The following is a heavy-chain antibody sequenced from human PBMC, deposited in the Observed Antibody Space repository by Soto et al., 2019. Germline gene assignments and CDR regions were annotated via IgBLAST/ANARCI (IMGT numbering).Heavy chain of an antibody. D-gene: IGHD3-22*01. V-gene: IGHV1-69*01. J-gene: IGHJ3*02. CDR3: ARDGYYYDSSGSQDAFDI. CDR1: GGTFSSYA. CDR2: IIPIFGTA. Sequence: QVQLVQSGAEVKKPGSSVKVSCKASGGTFSSYAISWVRQAPGQGLEWMGGIIPIFGTANYAQKFQGRVTITADESTSTAYMELSSLRSEDTAVYYCARDGYYYDSSGSQDAFDIWGQGTMVTGSS.